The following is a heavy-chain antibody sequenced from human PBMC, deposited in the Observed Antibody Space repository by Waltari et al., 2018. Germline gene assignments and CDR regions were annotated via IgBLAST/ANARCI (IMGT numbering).Heavy chain of an antibody. J-gene: IGHJ4*02. V-gene: IGHV3-23*01. CDR1: GFTFSSYA. D-gene: IGHD3-3*01. CDR3: AKDWAIFGVVTEVFDY. CDR2: ISGSGGST. Sequence: EVQLLESGGGLVQPGGSLRLSCAASGFTFSSYAMSWVRQAPGKGLEWVSAISGSGGSTYYADSVKGRFTISRDNSKNTLYLQMNSLRAEDTAVYYCAKDWAIFGVVTEVFDYWGQGTLVIVSS.